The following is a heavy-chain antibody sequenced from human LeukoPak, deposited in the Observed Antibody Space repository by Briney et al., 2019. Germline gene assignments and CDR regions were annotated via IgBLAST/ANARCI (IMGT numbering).Heavy chain of an antibody. CDR2: IYYSGST. V-gene: IGHV4-30-4*01. D-gene: IGHD4-17*01. Sequence: PSETLSLTCTVSGGSISSGDYYWSWIRQPPGKGLEWIGYIYYSGSTYYNQSLKSRVTISVDTSKNQFSLKLSSVTAADTAVYYCARARTVTTYPRSSYYFDYWGQGTLVTVSS. CDR1: GGSISSGDYY. J-gene: IGHJ4*02. CDR3: ARARTVTTYPRSSYYFDY.